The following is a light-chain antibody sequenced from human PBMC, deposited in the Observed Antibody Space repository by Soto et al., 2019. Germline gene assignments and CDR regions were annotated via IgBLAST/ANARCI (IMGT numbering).Light chain of an antibody. CDR3: QKYDNVPT. Sequence: DNQVTHSPSSVSASVGERVTITCRARQGISNALAWYQHSPAKVRRLLIYAASTLQAGVPSRFSGSGSGTDFPHTISLLPAEDVAAYCCQKYDNVPTFGQGTKVDIK. V-gene: IGKV1-27*01. CDR1: QGISNA. J-gene: IGKJ1*01. CDR2: AAS.